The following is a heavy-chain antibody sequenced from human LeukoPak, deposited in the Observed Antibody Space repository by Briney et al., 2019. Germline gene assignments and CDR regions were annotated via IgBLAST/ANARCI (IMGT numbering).Heavy chain of an antibody. V-gene: IGHV4-39*07. CDR3: ARAQSKSLYYYDSSGYLDY. Sequence: KSSETLSLTRTVSGGSISSSSYYWGWIRQPPGKGLEWIGSIYHSGSTYYNPSLKSRVTISVDTSKNQFSLKLSSVTAADTAVYYCARAQSKSLYYYDSSGYLDYWGQGTLVTVSS. D-gene: IGHD3-22*01. CDR2: IYHSGST. CDR1: GGSISSSSYY. J-gene: IGHJ4*02.